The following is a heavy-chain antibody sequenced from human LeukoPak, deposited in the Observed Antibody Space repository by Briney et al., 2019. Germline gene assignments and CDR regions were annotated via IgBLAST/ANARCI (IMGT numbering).Heavy chain of an antibody. D-gene: IGHD6-13*01. V-gene: IGHV1-2*02. Sequence: AASVKVSCKASGYTFTGYYMHWVRQAPGQGLEWMGWINPNSGGTNYAQKFQGRVTMTRDTSISTAYMELSRLRSDGTAVYYCAREPAYSSSWYSFDYWGQGTLVTVSS. CDR3: AREPAYSSSWYSFDY. J-gene: IGHJ4*02. CDR1: GYTFTGYY. CDR2: INPNSGGT.